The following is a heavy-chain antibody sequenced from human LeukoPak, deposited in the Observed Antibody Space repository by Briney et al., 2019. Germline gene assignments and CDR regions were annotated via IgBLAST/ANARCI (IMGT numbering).Heavy chain of an antibody. J-gene: IGHJ6*03. CDR1: GFTFSSYW. CDR2: IKQDGSEK. D-gene: IGHD3-10*01. Sequence: GGSLRLSCAASGFTFSSYWMSWVRQAPGKGLEWVANIKQDGSEKYYVDSVKGRFTISRDNAKNPLYLQMNSLRAEDAAVYYCARDTLYGSGSYYTVKYYYYMDVWGKGTTVTVSS. CDR3: ARDTLYGSGSYYTVKYYYYMDV. V-gene: IGHV3-7*01.